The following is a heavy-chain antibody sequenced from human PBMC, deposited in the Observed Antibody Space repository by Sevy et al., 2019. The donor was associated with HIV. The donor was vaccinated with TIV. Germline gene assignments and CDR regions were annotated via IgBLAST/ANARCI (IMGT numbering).Heavy chain of an antibody. Sequence: ASVKVSCKASGGTFSSYGITWVRQAPGQGLEWMGEIIPIFGSANYGQTFQGRVTMTADQSTSTAYMELSSLRSDETAVYYCARGGGLSPHHWLDPWGQGTLVTVSS. CDR1: GGTFSSYG. CDR3: ARGGGLSPHHWLDP. V-gene: IGHV1-69*13. J-gene: IGHJ5*02. D-gene: IGHD3-16*01. CDR2: IIPIFGSA.